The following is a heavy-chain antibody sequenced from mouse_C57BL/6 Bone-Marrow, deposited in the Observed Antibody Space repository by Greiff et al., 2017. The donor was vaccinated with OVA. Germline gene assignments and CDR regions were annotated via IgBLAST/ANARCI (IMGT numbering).Heavy chain of an antibody. CDR3: ARINYWYFDV. CDR2: ISSGSSTI. V-gene: IGHV5-17*01. CDR1: GFTFSDYG. J-gene: IGHJ1*03. Sequence: DVMLVESGGGLVKPGGSLKLSCAASGFTFSDYGMHWVRQAPEKGLEWVAYISSGSSTIYYAATVKGRFTISRDNAKNTLFLQMTSLRSEDTAMYYCARINYWYFDVWGTGTTVTVSA.